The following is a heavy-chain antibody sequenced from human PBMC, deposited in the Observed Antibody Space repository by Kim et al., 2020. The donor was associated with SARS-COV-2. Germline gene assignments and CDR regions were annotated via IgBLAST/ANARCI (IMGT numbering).Heavy chain of an antibody. J-gene: IGHJ4*02. V-gene: IGHV3-15*01. CDR2: IQSKGDGGKA. CDR1: GLTFSNAW. D-gene: IGHD5-18*01. Sequence: GGSLRLSCEGSGLTFSNAWMSWVRQAPGKGLEWVGRIQSKGDGGKAEYAAPVKGRFTISRDDSKNTLYLEMNSLKMEDTAVYYCRSGIQLWSSFDFWGQGTLVSVSS. CDR3: RSGIQLWSSFDF.